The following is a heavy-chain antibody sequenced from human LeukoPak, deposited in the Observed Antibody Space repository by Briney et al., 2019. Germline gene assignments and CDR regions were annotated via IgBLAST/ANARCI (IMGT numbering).Heavy chain of an antibody. CDR1: GFTFSSYA. J-gene: IGHJ6*03. CDR3: ARDRTTVTTHYYYYYMDV. D-gene: IGHD4-17*01. V-gene: IGHV3-23*01. CDR2: ISGSGGNT. Sequence: TGGSLRLSCAASGFTFSSYAMTWVRQAPGKGLEWVSGISGSGGNTYYTDSVRGRLSISRDNSKNTLYLQMNSLRAEDTAVYYCARDRTTVTTHYYYYYMDVWGKGTTVTVSS.